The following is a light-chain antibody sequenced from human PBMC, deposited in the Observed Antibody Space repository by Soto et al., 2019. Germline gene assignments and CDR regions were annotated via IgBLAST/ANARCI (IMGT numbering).Light chain of an antibody. J-gene: IGKJ5*01. V-gene: IGKV3D-20*02. CDR2: DAS. CDR3: QQRSNWPPIT. Sequence: EIVLTHSPGTLSLSPVEIATVCCRAIQSVSSSYLAWYQQKPCQAPRLLIYDASNRATGIPARFSGSGSGTDFTLAISSLEPEDFAVYYCQQRSNWPPITFGQGTRLEIK. CDR1: QSVSSSY.